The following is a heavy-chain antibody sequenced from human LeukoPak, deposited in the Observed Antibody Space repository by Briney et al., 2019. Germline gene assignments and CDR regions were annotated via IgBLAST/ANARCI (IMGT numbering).Heavy chain of an antibody. J-gene: IGHJ3*02. CDR2: INPSGGST. CDR3: ARGVGTFNAFDI. CDR1: GYTFTGYY. D-gene: IGHD1-1*01. V-gene: IGHV1-46*01. Sequence: GASVKVSCKASGYTFTGYYMHWVRQALGQGLEWMGWINPSGGSTSYAQKFQGRVTMTRDTSTSTVYMELSSLRSEDTAVYYCARGVGTFNAFDIWGQGTMVTVSS.